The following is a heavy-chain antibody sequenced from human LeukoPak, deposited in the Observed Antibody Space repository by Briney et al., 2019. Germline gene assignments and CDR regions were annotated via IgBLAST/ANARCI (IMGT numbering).Heavy chain of an antibody. V-gene: IGHV3-49*04. CDR2: IRSKAYGGTT. Sequence: GGSLRLSCTASGFTFGDYAMSWVRQAPGKGLEWVGFIRSKAYGGTTEYAASVKGRFTISRDDSKSIAYLQMNSLKTEDTAVYYCTRGLTMIVHYFDYWGQGTLVTASS. CDR3: TRGLTMIVHYFDY. D-gene: IGHD3-22*01. CDR1: GFTFGDYA. J-gene: IGHJ4*02.